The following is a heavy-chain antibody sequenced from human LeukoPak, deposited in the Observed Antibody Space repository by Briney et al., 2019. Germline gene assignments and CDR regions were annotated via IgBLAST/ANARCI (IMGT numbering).Heavy chain of an antibody. CDR3: ARAGYSGYDLSWRYGPFDY. D-gene: IGHD5-12*01. CDR2: ISAYKGNT. V-gene: IGHV1-18*01. CDR1: VYTFTIHG. J-gene: IGHJ4*02. Sequence: GASVKVSCKASVYTFTIHGISCVPDAPGQGLEWRDWISAYKGNTNYAQNLQDRVTMTTDTPTSTPYMDLRTLRCDDSRVYHCARAGYSGYDLSWRYGPFDYWGQGTMVTVCS.